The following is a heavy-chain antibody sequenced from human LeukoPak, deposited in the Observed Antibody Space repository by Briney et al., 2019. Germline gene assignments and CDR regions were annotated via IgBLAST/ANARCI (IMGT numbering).Heavy chain of an antibody. Sequence: PGGSLRLSCAASGFTFSTYAMHWVRQAPGKELEYVSAISSDGRYTYYANSVKGRFTISRDNSKNTLFLQMGSLRAEDMAVYYCARDSSYSHYNWFDPWGQGTLVTVSS. V-gene: IGHV3-64*01. CDR1: GFTFSTYA. CDR2: ISSDGRYT. J-gene: IGHJ5*02. CDR3: ARDSSYSHYNWFDP. D-gene: IGHD4-11*01.